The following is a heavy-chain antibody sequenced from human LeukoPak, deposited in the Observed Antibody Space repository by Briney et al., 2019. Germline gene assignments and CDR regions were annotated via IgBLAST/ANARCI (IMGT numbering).Heavy chain of an antibody. CDR1: GYNFTSYW. J-gene: IGHJ4*02. V-gene: IGHV5-51*01. CDR3: ARHGAYSGSYSGAFDY. CDR2: IYPGDSDT. Sequence: GESLKISCKGSGYNFTSYWIGWVRQMPGKGLEWMGIIYPGDSDTRYSPSFQGQVTISAGKSISTAYLQWSSLKASDTAMYYCARHGAYSGSYSGAFDYWGQGTLVTVSS. D-gene: IGHD1-26*01.